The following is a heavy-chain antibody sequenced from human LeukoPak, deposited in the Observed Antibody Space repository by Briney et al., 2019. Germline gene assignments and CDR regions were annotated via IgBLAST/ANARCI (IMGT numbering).Heavy chain of an antibody. CDR2: ISTNGRTI. CDR3: ARDRYTVTTQGLAY. CDR1: GFTFSSYE. Sequence: GGSLRLSCAASGFTFSSYEMNWVRQAPGKGLEWVSYISTNGRTIYYADSVKGRFTMSRDNAKNSLSLQMSSLRADDTAVYYCARDRYTVTTQGLAYWGQGALVTVSS. D-gene: IGHD4-17*01. J-gene: IGHJ4*02. V-gene: IGHV3-48*03.